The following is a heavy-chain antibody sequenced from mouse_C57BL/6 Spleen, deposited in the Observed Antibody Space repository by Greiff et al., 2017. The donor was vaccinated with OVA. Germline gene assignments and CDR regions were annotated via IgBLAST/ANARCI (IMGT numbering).Heavy chain of an antibody. CDR3: ARAGYYGSSAMDY. D-gene: IGHD1-1*01. Sequence: DVKLVESGGGLVKPGGSLKLSCAASGFTFSSYAMSWVRQTPEKRLEWVAPISAGGSYTYYPDNVKGRFTISRDKAKNNMYLQMSHLKSEDTAMYYCARAGYYGSSAMDYWGQGTSLTVSS. CDR1: GFTFSSYA. J-gene: IGHJ4*01. CDR2: ISAGGSYT. V-gene: IGHV5-4*03.